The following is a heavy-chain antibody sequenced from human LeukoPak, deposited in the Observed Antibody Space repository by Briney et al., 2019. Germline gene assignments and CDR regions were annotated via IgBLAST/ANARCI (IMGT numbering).Heavy chain of an antibody. D-gene: IGHD3-16*01. CDR1: GFTFSTNA. J-gene: IGHJ3*02. CDR2: IAGSSDAT. V-gene: IGHV3-21*01. CDR3: ARGYYDYVWGSLRTPDAFDI. Sequence: GGSLRLSCAASGFTFSTNAMSWVRQAPGKGLEWVSGIAGSSDATYYADSVKGRFTISRDNAKNSLYLQMNSLRAEDTAVYYCARGYYDYVWGSLRTPDAFDIWGQGTMVTVSS.